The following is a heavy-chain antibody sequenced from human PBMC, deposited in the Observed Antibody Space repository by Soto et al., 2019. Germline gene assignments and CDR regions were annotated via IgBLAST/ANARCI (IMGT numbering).Heavy chain of an antibody. CDR1: GGTFSNYI. J-gene: IGHJ4*02. Sequence: QVQLVQSGAEVKKPGSSVKVSCKASGGTFSNYIISWVRQAPGQGLEWLGGIVPMFGTTAYAPKFQGRVTITADESTSTAYMQLGHLRSDDTAVYYCTRPRYCTGGRCYNNFDYWCQGTLVTVSS. V-gene: IGHV1-69*12. CDR2: IVPMFGTT. CDR3: TRPRYCTGGRCYNNFDY. D-gene: IGHD2-15*01.